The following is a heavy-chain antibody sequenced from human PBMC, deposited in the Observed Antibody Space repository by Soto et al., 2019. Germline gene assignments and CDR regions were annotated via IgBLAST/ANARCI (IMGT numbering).Heavy chain of an antibody. CDR1: GFTFNSAW. D-gene: IGHD3-16*01. J-gene: IGHJ4*02. V-gene: IGHV3-15*02. CDR2: IKSWTDGGRV. Sequence: EVPLVESGGALVKPGESLTLSCAASGFTFNSAWMTWVRQAPGKGLEWVGRIKSWTDGGRVDTAAPVKGRFTISRDDSKNTFYLQMNSLKSEDTAVYNCTTWRREKSYTSVSCYGDGAYWGQGTLVTVSS. CDR3: TTWRREKSYTSVSCYGDGAY.